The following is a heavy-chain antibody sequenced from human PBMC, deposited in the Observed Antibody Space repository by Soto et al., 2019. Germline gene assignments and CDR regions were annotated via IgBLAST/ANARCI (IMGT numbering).Heavy chain of an antibody. V-gene: IGHV3-53*04. CDR1: GFTVSSNY. CDR2: IYSGGST. D-gene: IGHD4-17*01. J-gene: IGHJ3*02. Sequence: GGSLRLSCAASGFTVSSNYMSWVRQAPGKGLEWVSVIYSGGSTYYADSVQGRFTISRHNSKNTLYLQMNSLRAEDTAVYYCARAIYGDYVAFDIWGQGTMVTVPS. CDR3: ARAIYGDYVAFDI.